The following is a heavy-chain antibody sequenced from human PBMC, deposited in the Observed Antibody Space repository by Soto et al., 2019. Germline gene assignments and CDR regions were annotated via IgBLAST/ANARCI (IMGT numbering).Heavy chain of an antibody. D-gene: IGHD6-19*01. CDR2: ITPYNDNT. V-gene: IGHV1-18*01. J-gene: IGHJ5*02. CDR3: ARYSSGSYGGNWFDP. Sequence: QVQLVQSGTEVKKPGASVRVSCKASGYTFTSFGINWVRQAPGQGLEWMGWITPYNDNTHYAQNLQGRVTMTADTSTSTAYMELRSLTSDDPAVYYCARYSSGSYGGNWFDPWGQGTLVTVSS. CDR1: GYTFTSFG.